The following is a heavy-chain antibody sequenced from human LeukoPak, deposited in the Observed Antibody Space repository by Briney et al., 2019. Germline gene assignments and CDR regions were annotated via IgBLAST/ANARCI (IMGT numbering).Heavy chain of an antibody. CDR2: ISSSSSNI. J-gene: IGHJ6*02. D-gene: IGHD2-15*01. Sequence: GGSLRLSCAASGFTFSSYSMNWVRQAPGKGLEWVSISSSSSNIYYADSVKGRFTISRDNAKNSLYLQMNSLRAEDTAVYYCARQSSGYCSGGSCYSTRQDYYYGMDVWGQGTTVTVSS. CDR1: GFTFSSYS. V-gene: IGHV3-21*05. CDR3: ARQSSGYCSGGSCYSTRQDYYYGMDV.